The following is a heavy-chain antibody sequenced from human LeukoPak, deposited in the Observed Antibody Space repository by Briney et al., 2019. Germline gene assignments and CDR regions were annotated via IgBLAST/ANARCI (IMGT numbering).Heavy chain of an antibody. Sequence: PGGSLRLSCAASGFTFSSYAMHWVRQAPGKGLEWVAVISYDGSNKYYADSVKGRFTISRDNSKNTLYLQMNSLGAEDTAVYYCARAGGLSSYYYYGMDVWGQGTTVTVSS. CDR1: GFTFSSYA. J-gene: IGHJ6*02. D-gene: IGHD3-16*02. CDR2: ISYDGSNK. V-gene: IGHV3-30-3*01. CDR3: ARAGGLSSYYYYGMDV.